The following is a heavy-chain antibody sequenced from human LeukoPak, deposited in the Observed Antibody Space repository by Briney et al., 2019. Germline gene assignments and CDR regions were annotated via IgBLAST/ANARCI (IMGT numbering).Heavy chain of an antibody. CDR1: GFTFSDYY. J-gene: IGHJ6*03. V-gene: IGHV3-11*04. CDR2: ISSSGSTI. D-gene: IGHD4-17*01. CDR3: ARETTTVTSYYYYYMDV. Sequence: PGGSLRLSCAASGFTFSDYYMSWIRQAPGKGLEWVSYISSSGSTIYYADSVKGRFTISRDNAKNSMYLQMNSLRAEDTAVYYCARETTTVTSYYYYYMDVWGKGTTVTVPS.